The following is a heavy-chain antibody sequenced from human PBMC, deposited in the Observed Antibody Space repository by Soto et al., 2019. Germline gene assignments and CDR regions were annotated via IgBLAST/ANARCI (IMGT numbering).Heavy chain of an antibody. J-gene: IGHJ6*02. D-gene: IGHD3-9*01. V-gene: IGHV3-74*01. CDR2: INSDGSST. CDR3: ARGYYDILTGYNTDGMDV. CDR1: GFTLRSYW. Sequence: PVGSLSLSCVASGFTLRSYWMHWVRQAPGRGLVWVSRINSDGSSTSYADSVKGRFTISRDNAKNTLFLQMNSLRVEDTAVYYCARGYYDILTGYNTDGMDVWGQGTTVTVYS.